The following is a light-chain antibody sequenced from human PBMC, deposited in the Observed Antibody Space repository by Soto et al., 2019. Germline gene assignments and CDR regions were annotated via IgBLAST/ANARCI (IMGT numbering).Light chain of an antibody. V-gene: IGKV3-20*01. CDR2: GAS. Sequence: EIVLTQSPDTLSLSPGERATLSCRASQSVSRSYFSWYQQKPGQAPRLLMYGASRRATGIPDRFSGSGSGTDSTLTISRREPEDFAVYYCQQYGSSPTFGGGNKVEIK. CDR3: QQYGSSPT. CDR1: QSVSRSY. J-gene: IGKJ4*01.